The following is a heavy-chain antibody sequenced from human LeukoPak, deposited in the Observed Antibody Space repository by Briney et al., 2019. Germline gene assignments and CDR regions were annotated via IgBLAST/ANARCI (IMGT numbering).Heavy chain of an antibody. J-gene: IGHJ4*02. D-gene: IGHD3-16*02. CDR3: ARAAYDSDSYIVNHDY. Sequence: HPGGSLRLSCAASGFTFSDYWISWVRQAPGKGLEWVSVIFRDDTTYYADSVKGRFTISRDNSKNTLYLQMSSLRAEDTAVYYCARAAYDSDSYIVNHDYWGQGTLVTVSS. V-gene: IGHV3-53*01. CDR2: IFRDDTT. CDR1: GFTFSDYW.